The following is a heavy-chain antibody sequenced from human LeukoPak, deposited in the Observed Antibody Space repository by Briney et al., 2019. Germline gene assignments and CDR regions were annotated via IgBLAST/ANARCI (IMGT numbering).Heavy chain of an antibody. CDR2: ISGRGDST. CDR3: AKELDTMFFDY. D-gene: IGHD3-10*02. CDR1: GFTLSNYG. V-gene: IGHV3-23*01. Sequence: GGSLRLSCAASGFTLSNYGMNWVRQAPGKGLEWVSVISGRGDSTYYADSVKGRFTISRDNSKNTLYLQMNSLTTDDTAFYFCAKELDTMFFDYWGQGALVTVSS. J-gene: IGHJ4*02.